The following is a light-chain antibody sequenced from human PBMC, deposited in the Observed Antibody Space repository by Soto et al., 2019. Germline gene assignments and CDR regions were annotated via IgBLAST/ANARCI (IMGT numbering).Light chain of an antibody. CDR1: SSDVGGYNY. CDR2: EVS. V-gene: IGLV2-8*01. Sequence: QSALTQPPSASGSPGQSVTISCTGTSSDVGGYNYVSWYQQHPGKAPKLMIYEVSKRPSGVPDRFSGSKSGNTASLTVSGLQVEYEADYYCSSYVGSNNLVFGGGTKLTVL. J-gene: IGLJ2*01. CDR3: SSYVGSNNLV.